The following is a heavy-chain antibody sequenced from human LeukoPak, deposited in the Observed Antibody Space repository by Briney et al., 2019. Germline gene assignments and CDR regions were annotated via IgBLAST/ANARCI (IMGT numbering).Heavy chain of an antibody. J-gene: IGHJ5*02. Sequence: PSETLSLTCTVSGGSFGSSTYSWGWIRQPPGKGLEWIGYIYYSGDTNYNPSLQSRVTLSVDTSKNQFSLKLTSVTAADTAVYYCVRGPYGSGISNWFDPWGQGTLVIVSS. D-gene: IGHD3-10*01. CDR1: GGSFGSSTYS. CDR3: VRGPYGSGISNWFDP. V-gene: IGHV4-61*01. CDR2: IYYSGDT.